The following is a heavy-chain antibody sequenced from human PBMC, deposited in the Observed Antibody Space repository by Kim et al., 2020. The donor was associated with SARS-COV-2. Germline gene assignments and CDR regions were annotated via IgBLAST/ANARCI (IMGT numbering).Heavy chain of an antibody. D-gene: IGHD3-10*01. J-gene: IGHJ4*02. CDR2: IYTSGST. V-gene: IGHV4-61*02. Sequence: SETLSLTCTVSGGSISSGSYYWSWIRQPAGKGLEWIGRIYTSGSTHYNPSLKSRVTISVDTSKNQFSLKLSSVTAADTAEYYCASHRWSSYYFDYWGQGTLVTVSS. CDR3: ASHRWSSYYFDY. CDR1: GGSISSGSYY.